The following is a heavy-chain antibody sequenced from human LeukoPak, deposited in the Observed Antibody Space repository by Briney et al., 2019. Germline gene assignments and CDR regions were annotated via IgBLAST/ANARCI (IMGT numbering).Heavy chain of an antibody. CDR3: ATNFMENFDF. CDR1: GFTFSNAW. Sequence: PGGSLRLSCAASGFTFSNAWMNWFRQSPGKGRGWVGRIKSKTDGGTTDYVAPVKGRFSISRDDSKNTLYLQMNSLKTEDTAVYYCATNFMENFDFWGQGTLVTVSS. CDR2: IKSKTDGGTT. D-gene: IGHD1-1*01. J-gene: IGHJ4*02. V-gene: IGHV3-15*01.